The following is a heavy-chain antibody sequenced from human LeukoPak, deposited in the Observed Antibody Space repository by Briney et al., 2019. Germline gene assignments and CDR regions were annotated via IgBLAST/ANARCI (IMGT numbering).Heavy chain of an antibody. Sequence: ASVKVSCKASGGTFSSYAISWVRQAPGQGLEWMGRIIPILGIANYAQKFQGRVTITADKSTSTAYMELSSLRSEDTAVYYCARVGGQYYGSGSRDAFDIWGQGTMVTVSS. CDR1: GGTFSSYA. V-gene: IGHV1-69*04. J-gene: IGHJ3*02. CDR3: ARVGGQYYGSGSRDAFDI. D-gene: IGHD3-10*01. CDR2: IIPILGIA.